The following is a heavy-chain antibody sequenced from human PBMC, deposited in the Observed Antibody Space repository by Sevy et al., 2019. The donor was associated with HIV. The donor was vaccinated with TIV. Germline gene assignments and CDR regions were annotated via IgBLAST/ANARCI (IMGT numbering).Heavy chain of an antibody. CDR2: IDGKGRST. CDR3: ATVAEAFDI. J-gene: IGHJ3*02. Sequence: GGSLRLSCAASGFTFSSYAMSWVRQAPGKGLEWVSAIDGKGRSTHYADSVKGRFTISRDNSKNTLYLQMNSLRAEDTAVYYCATVAEAFDIWGQGTMVTVSS. CDR1: GFTFSSYA. V-gene: IGHV3-23*01.